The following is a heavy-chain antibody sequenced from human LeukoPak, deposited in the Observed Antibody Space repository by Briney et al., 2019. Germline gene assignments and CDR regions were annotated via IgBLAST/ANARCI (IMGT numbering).Heavy chain of an antibody. CDR3: ARGVRILWFGESDY. V-gene: IGHV3-21*01. D-gene: IGHD3-10*01. Sequence: PGGSLRLSCAASGFTFSSYSMNWVRQAPGKGLEWVSSISSSSSYIYYADSVKGRFTISRDNAKNSLYLQMNSLRAEDTAVYYCARGVRILWFGESDYWGQGTLVTVSS. J-gene: IGHJ4*02. CDR2: ISSSSSYI. CDR1: GFTFSSYS.